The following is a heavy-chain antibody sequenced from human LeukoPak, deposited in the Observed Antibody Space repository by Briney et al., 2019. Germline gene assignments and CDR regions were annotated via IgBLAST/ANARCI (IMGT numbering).Heavy chain of an antibody. J-gene: IGHJ1*01. D-gene: IGHD2-15*01. CDR1: GGSISSYY. V-gene: IGHV4-59*01. Sequence: SETLSLTCTVSGGSISSYYWSWIGHPPGKGLEGIGYIYYSGTTNYNPSLKSRVTISVDTSRNQFSLKLSSVTAADTAVYYCAREDYCSGGSCYSGYFQHWGQGTLVTVSS. CDR2: IYYSGTT. CDR3: AREDYCSGGSCYSGYFQH.